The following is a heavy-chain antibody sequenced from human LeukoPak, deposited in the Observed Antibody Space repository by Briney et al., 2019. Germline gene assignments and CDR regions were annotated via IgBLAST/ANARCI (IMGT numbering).Heavy chain of an antibody. CDR1: GFTLTSYS. J-gene: IGHJ6*03. D-gene: IGHD2-15*01. V-gene: IGHV3-7*01. CDR2: TKQDGSEE. CDR3: ARDRGGGHMDV. Sequence: PGRSLKLSCAPSGFTLTSYSTSWVRQAPGKGMEWVASTKQDGSEEYNVDSVKGRFTISRDNAKNSLYLQMNSLGAEDTAVYYCARDRGGGHMDVWGKGTTVTISS.